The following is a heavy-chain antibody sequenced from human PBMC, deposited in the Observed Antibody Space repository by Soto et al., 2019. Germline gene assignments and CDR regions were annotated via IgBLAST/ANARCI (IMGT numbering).Heavy chain of an antibody. V-gene: IGHV3-7*01. D-gene: IGHD5-18*01. J-gene: IGHJ4*02. Sequence: EVQLVESGGDLVQPGGSLRLSFAASGFIFSAYWMSWVRHDPGKGLERLAMINRGASGTHYVDSVKGGFTTSREKAKNALYLQMNSLRVEDTAVYYCATLDTAEIQTAAYWGQGTLVTVSS. CDR3: ATLDTAEIQTAAY. CDR2: INRGASGT. CDR1: GFIFSAYW.